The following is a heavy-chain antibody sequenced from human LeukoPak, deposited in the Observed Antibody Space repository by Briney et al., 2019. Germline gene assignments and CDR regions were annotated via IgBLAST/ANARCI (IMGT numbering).Heavy chain of an antibody. D-gene: IGHD2-2*01. CDR1: GGSFSGYY. CDR2: INHSGST. J-gene: IGHJ4*02. Sequence: PSETLSLTCAVYGGSFSGYYWSWLRQPPGKGLEWLGEINHSGSTNYNPSLKSRVTISVDTSKNQFPLKLSSVTAADTAVYYCARYDLCSSTSCYGGRYYFDYWGQGTLVTVSS. V-gene: IGHV4-34*01. CDR3: ARYDLCSSTSCYGGRYYFDY.